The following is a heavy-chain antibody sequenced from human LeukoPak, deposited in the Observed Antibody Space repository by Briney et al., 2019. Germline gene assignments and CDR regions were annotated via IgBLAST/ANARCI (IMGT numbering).Heavy chain of an antibody. V-gene: IGHV5-51*01. CDR1: GYSFTNYC. CDR2: IYPGDSDT. Sequence: GESLKISCKGSGYSFTNYCIAWVRQMPEKGLEWMGIIYPGDSDTRYNPSFQGQVTISADKSISTAYLQWSSLKASDTAMYYCARRAPTMDWFDPWGQGTLVTVSS. J-gene: IGHJ5*02. CDR3: ARRAPTMDWFDP. D-gene: IGHD5-12*01.